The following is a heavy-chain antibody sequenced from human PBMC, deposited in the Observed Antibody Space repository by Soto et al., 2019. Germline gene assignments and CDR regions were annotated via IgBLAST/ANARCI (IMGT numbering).Heavy chain of an antibody. J-gene: IGHJ6*03. CDR2: IKRDGSTT. CDR1: GFTFSDYW. Sequence: GGSLRLSCAASGFTFSDYWMHWVRQAPGKGLEWVSRIKRDGSTTNYADSVKGRFTISRDNAKNTLYLEMNSLRVEDTADYYCARGAINYYYEDFWGQGTTVTVSS. CDR3: ARGAINYYYEDF. V-gene: IGHV3-74*01.